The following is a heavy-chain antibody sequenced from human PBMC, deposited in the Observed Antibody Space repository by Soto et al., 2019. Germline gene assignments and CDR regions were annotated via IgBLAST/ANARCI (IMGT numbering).Heavy chain of an antibody. CDR3: ARARTTHHAFDI. Sequence: GGSLRLSCAASGFTFSSYAMSWVRLAPGKGLEWVSGISDSGTSTYYRDSVKGRFTISRDNSKNTVYLQMNSLRAEDTALYYCARARTTHHAFDIWGQGTMVTVSS. CDR2: ISDSGTST. CDR1: GFTFSSYA. D-gene: IGHD4-17*01. V-gene: IGHV3-23*01. J-gene: IGHJ3*02.